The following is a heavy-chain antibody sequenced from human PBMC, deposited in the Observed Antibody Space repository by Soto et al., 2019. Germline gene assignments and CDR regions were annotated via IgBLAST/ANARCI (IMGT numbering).Heavy chain of an antibody. CDR3: ARAPPYCPGGRCYSGHHYYYYVMDV. CDR1: GGTFSTYS. J-gene: IGHJ6*02. D-gene: IGHD2-15*01. Sequence: QVQLVQSGAEVKKPGSSVKVSCKASGGTFSTYSISWVRQAPGQGLEWMGGIIPIFGTTNYAQQLQGRVTITADESPNTAYMELSSLGSEDTAVYYCARAPPYCPGGRCYSGHHYYYYVMDVWGQGTTVTVSS. CDR2: IIPIFGTT. V-gene: IGHV1-69*01.